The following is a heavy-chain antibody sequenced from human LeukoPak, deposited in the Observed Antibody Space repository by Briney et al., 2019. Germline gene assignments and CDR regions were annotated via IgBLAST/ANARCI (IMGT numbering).Heavy chain of an antibody. CDR3: AREDYDDSGAWYFDL. CDR1: GGSIRGYY. CDR2: IYSSGST. Sequence: SETLSLTCNVSGGSIRGYYWSWIRQPPGKGLEWIGYIYSSGSTNYNPSLKSRVTMSVDTSKNQFSLKVSSVTAADTAVYYCAREDYDDSGAWYFDLWGRGALVTVSS. J-gene: IGHJ2*01. D-gene: IGHD3-3*01. V-gene: IGHV4-59*12.